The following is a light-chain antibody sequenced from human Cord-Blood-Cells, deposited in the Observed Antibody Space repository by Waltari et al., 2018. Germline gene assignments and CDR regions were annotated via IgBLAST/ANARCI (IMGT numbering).Light chain of an antibody. CDR3: ETWDSDTRV. J-gene: IGLJ3*02. Sequence: PVLTQSSSASASLGSSVMITCTLSSWHSSNIIAWHQKQPGKDPRYLMKLEGSGSYNKGSVVPDRFSGSSSGADRYLTSSILQSEDVADYYCETWDSDTRVFGRGTKLTVL. V-gene: IGLV4-60*03. CDR2: LEGSGSY. CDR1: SWHSSNI.